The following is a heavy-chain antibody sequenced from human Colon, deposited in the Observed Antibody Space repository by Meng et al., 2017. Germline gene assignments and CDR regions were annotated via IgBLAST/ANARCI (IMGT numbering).Heavy chain of an antibody. CDR1: GYTFTSYG. D-gene: IGHD6-13*01. Sequence: QVQLLRSGAEVKRPGASVTVSCQASGYTFTSYGISWVRQAPGQGLEWMGWISAYNGNTNYAQKLQGRVTMTTDTSTSTAYMELRSLRSDDTAVYYCAASSSSWYQNWFDPWGQGTLVTVSS. J-gene: IGHJ5*02. V-gene: IGHV1-18*01. CDR2: ISAYNGNT. CDR3: AASSSSWYQNWFDP.